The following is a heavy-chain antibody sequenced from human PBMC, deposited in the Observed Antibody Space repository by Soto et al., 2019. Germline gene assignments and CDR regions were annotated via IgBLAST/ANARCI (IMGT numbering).Heavy chain of an antibody. Sequence: VQLLESGGGLVQPGGSLRLSCAASGFTFSSYAMSWVRQAPGKGLEWVSAISGSGGSTYYADSVKGRFTISRDNSKNTLYLQMNSLRAEYTAVYYCAKDMNYYDSSGGEGYWGQGTLVTVSS. CDR1: GFTFSSYA. CDR3: AKDMNYYDSSGGEGY. J-gene: IGHJ4*02. CDR2: ISGSGGST. D-gene: IGHD3-22*01. V-gene: IGHV3-23*01.